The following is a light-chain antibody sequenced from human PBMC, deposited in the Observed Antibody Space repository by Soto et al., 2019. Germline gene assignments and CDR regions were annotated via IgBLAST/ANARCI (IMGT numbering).Light chain of an antibody. Sequence: DIQMTQSPSSLSASVGDRVTITCRRIHSISSYLIWSQQKLGKAPKLLIYAASSLESGVPSRFSGSGSGTEFTLTISSLQPDDFATYYCQHYNSYSEAFGQRTKVAIK. J-gene: IGKJ1*01. CDR3: QHYNSYSEA. CDR1: HSISSY. CDR2: AAS. V-gene: IGKV1-5*01.